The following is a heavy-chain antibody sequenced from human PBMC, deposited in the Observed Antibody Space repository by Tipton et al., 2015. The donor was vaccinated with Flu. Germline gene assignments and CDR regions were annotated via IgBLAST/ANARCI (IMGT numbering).Heavy chain of an antibody. J-gene: IGHJ6*02. D-gene: IGHD2-21*02. CDR3: ARKRVTAIGGGMDV. V-gene: IGHV3-74*01. CDR2: ISNDGSST. Sequence: SLRLSCAASGFIFSSYWMHWVRQAPGKGLVWVSRISNDGSSTSYADSVKGRFTISRDNAKNTLYLQMNSLRAEDTAVYFCARKRVTAIGGGMDVWGQGTTVTVS. CDR1: GFIFSSYW.